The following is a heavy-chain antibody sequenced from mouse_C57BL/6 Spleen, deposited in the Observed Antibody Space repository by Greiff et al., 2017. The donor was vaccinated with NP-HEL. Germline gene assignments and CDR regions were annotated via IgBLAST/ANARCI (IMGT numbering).Heavy chain of an antibody. CDR1: GYTFTDYN. CDR2: INPNNGGT. J-gene: IGHJ4*01. D-gene: IGHD2-3*01. Sequence: EVKLQESGPELVKPGASVKMSCKASGYTFTDYNMHWVKQSHGKSLEWIGYINPNNGGTSYNQKFKGKATLTVNKSSSTAYMELRSLTSEDSAVYYCARSRGYDGYYDAMDYWGQGTSVTVSS. CDR3: ARSRGYDGYYDAMDY. V-gene: IGHV1-22*01.